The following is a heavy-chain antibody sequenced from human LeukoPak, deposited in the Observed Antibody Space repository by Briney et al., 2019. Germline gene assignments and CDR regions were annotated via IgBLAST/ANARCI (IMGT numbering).Heavy chain of an antibody. D-gene: IGHD3-16*02. Sequence: PSETLSLTCTVSGGSISSYYWSWIRQPPGKGLEWIGYIYYSGSTNYNPSLKSRVTISVDTSKNQFSLKLSSVTAADTAVSYCARHPPYDYVWGSYRYYFDYWGQGTLVTVSS. J-gene: IGHJ4*02. V-gene: IGHV4-59*08. CDR1: GGSISSYY. CDR3: ARHPPYDYVWGSYRYYFDY. CDR2: IYYSGST.